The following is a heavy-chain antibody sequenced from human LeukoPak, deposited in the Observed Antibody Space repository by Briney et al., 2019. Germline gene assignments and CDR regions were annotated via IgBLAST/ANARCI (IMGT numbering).Heavy chain of an antibody. Sequence: GGSLRLSCAASGFDFSSNWMHWVRHAPGQGLVWVSRIKGDGISTNYADSVKGRFTISRDNSKNTLYLQMNSLRAEDTAVYYCAKDHRITIFGVVTYYFDYWGQGTLVTVSS. CDR3: AKDHRITIFGVVTYYFDY. V-gene: IGHV3-74*01. J-gene: IGHJ4*02. CDR2: IKGDGIST. CDR1: GFDFSSNW. D-gene: IGHD3-3*01.